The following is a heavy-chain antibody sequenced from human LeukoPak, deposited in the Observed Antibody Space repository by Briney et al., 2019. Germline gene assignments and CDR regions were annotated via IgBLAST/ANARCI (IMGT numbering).Heavy chain of an antibody. Sequence: GRSLRLSCAASGFTFSSYGMHWVRQAPGKGLEWVAVISYDGSNKYYADSVKGRLTISRDNSKNTQYLQMNSLRAEDTAVYYCAKGGMTAASYYGMDVWGQGTTVTVSS. CDR1: GFTFSSYG. D-gene: IGHD2-2*01. J-gene: IGHJ6*02. V-gene: IGHV3-30*18. CDR3: AKGGMTAASYYGMDV. CDR2: ISYDGSNK.